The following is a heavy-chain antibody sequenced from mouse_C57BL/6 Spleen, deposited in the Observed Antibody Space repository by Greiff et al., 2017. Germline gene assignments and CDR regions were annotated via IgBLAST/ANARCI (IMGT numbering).Heavy chain of an antibody. CDR3: ARHGYYGSSHWYFDV. J-gene: IGHJ1*03. D-gene: IGHD1-1*01. V-gene: IGHV5-6*01. Sequence: EVQLVESGGDLVKPGGSLKLSCAASGFTFSSYGMSWVRLTPDKRLEWVATISSGGSYTYSPASVQGRFTISSDNATNTLYLQRSSLKSEDTAMYYCARHGYYGSSHWYFDVWGTGTTVTVSS. CDR2: ISSGGSYT. CDR1: GFTFSSYG.